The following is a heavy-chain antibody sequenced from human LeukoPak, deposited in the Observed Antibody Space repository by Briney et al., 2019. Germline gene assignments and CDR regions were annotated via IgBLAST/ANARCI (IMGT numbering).Heavy chain of an antibody. D-gene: IGHD6-6*01. V-gene: IGHV3-7*03. Sequence: GGSLRLSCAVSGFTFSGFWMSWSRQAPGKGLEWVASINSDGSEGYYADVVKGRFTISRDNAKSSLYLQINSLRAEDTAVYYCARSSYSSSSSVWGQGTMVTVSS. CDR2: INSDGSEG. CDR1: GFTFSGFW. J-gene: IGHJ3*01. CDR3: ARSSYSSSSSV.